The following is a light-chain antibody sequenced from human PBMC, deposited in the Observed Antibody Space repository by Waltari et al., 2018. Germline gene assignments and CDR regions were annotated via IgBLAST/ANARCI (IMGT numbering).Light chain of an antibody. CDR3: NSRDTSPNHLV. Sequence: SDLTQDPAVSVALGQTVTISCQGDILRKYYASWYQQKSGQAPVLVLYNTNHRPSGTPDRVAGSSSGDTAALTITGAQAEDEGDYYCNSRDTSPNHLVFGGGTKLTVL. CDR1: ILRKYY. CDR2: NTN. J-gene: IGLJ2*01. V-gene: IGLV3-19*01.